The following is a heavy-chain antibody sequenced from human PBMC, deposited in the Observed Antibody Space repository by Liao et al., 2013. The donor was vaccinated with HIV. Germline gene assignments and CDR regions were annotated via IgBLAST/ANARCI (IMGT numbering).Heavy chain of an antibody. V-gene: IGHV4-34*01. D-gene: IGHD3-9*01. J-gene: IGHJ5*02. CDR1: GGSFSGYY. Sequence: QVRLQQWGAGLLKPSETLSLTCAVYGGSFSGYYWSWIRQPPGKGLQWIGEINHSGSTNYNPSLKSRVTIALDTSKNQFSLKLSSVTAADTAVYYCARDAYFDWDNWFDPWGQGTLVTVSS. CDR3: ARDAYFDWDNWFDP. CDR2: INHSGST.